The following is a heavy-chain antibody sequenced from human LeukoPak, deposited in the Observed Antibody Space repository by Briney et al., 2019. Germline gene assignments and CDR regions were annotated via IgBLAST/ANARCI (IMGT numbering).Heavy chain of an antibody. D-gene: IGHD3-10*01. V-gene: IGHV5-51*01. J-gene: IGHJ4*02. CDR1: GSIFTDYW. Sequence: GASLKISCQVSGSIFTDYWIGWVRQMPGKGLESMGIIYPADSDTAYSPFFQGQVTISADKSIRTVSLQWSSLKASDTAMYYCARQSRDGSKTRGYYFDHWGQGTLVTVSS. CDR2: IYPADSDT. CDR3: ARQSRDGSKTRGYYFDH.